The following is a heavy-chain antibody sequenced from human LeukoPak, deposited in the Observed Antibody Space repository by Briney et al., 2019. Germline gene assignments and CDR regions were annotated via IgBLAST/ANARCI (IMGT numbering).Heavy chain of an antibody. CDR1: SASISSSPYY. J-gene: IGHJ6*03. V-gene: IGHV4-39*07. Sequence: SETLSLTCTVSSASISSSPYYWGWIRQSPGKGLEWIGEIYHSGSTNYNPSLKSRVTISVDKSKNQFSLKLSSVTAADTAVYYCAREVYYYYYYMDVWGKGTTVTVSS. CDR2: IYHSGST. CDR3: AREVYYYYYYMDV.